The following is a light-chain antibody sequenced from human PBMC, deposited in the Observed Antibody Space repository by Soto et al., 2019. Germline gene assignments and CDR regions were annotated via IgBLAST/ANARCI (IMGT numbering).Light chain of an antibody. CDR2: GNN. CDR1: SSNIGAGFD. CDR3: QSYDSSLNAYV. Sequence: QSVLTQPLSVSGAPGKRVTISCTGSSSNIGAGFDVNWYHQLPGTAPKLLVYGNNNRPSGVPDRFSGSRSGTSASLAITGLQAVDEADYYCQSYDSSLNAYVFGTGTKVTVL. J-gene: IGLJ1*01. V-gene: IGLV1-40*01.